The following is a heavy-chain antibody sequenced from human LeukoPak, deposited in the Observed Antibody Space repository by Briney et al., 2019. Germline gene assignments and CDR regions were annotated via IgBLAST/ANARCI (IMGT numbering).Heavy chain of an antibody. D-gene: IGHD2-21*02. CDR3: ARGRVVVTAIRDY. J-gene: IGHJ4*02. CDR2: IYYSGST. CDR1: GGSISSSSYY. Sequence: PSETLSLTCTVSGGSISSSSYYWGWIRQPPGKGLEWIGGIYYSGSTNYNPSLKSRVTISVDTSKNQFSLKLSSVTAADTAVYYCARGRVVVTAIRDYWGQGTLVTVSS. V-gene: IGHV4-39*07.